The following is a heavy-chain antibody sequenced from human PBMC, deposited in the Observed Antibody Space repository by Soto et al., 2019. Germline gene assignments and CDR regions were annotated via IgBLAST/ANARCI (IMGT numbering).Heavy chain of an antibody. CDR3: ARDLWGYCGTDCYPLDV. V-gene: IGHV4-59*01. Sequence: QVQLQESGPGLVKPSETLSLTCTVSGGSISGYYWSWIRQPPGKGLEWIGYMYNTGSTVYNPSFKSRGNISVDTSKNQFSLKLNSVTAADTAVYYCARDLWGYCGTDCYPLDVWGQGTTVTVSS. D-gene: IGHD2-21*02. CDR1: GGSISGYY. CDR2: MYNTGST. J-gene: IGHJ6*02.